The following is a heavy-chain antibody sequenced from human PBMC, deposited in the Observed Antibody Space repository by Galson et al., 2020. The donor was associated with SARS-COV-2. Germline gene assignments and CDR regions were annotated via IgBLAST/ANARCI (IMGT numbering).Heavy chain of an antibody. V-gene: IGHV5-51*01. CDR2: IYPDDSDT. Sequence: TVSCQGSGYSFDPYWVAWVRQMPGKGLEWTGIIYPDDSDTRYSPSFQGLVTISVDKSNMTAYLHWSSLKASDTAMYYCARPYYDSSFGAFDIWGQGTRVTVSS. CDR1: GYSFDPYW. J-gene: IGHJ3*02. D-gene: IGHD3-22*01. CDR3: ARPYYDSSFGAFDI.